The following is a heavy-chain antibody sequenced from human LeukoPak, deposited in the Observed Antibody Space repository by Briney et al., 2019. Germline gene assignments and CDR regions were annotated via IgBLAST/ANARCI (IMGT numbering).Heavy chain of an antibody. Sequence: PGGSLRLSCAASGFTFSSYAMSWVRQAPGKGLEWVSAIRGSGGSTYYADSVKGRFAISRDNSKNTLYLQMNSLRAEDTAVYYCAKRDDSSGYYGEAFLNWGQGTLVTVSS. D-gene: IGHD3-22*01. CDR1: GFTFSSYA. CDR2: IRGSGGST. J-gene: IGHJ4*02. V-gene: IGHV3-23*01. CDR3: AKRDDSSGYYGEAFLN.